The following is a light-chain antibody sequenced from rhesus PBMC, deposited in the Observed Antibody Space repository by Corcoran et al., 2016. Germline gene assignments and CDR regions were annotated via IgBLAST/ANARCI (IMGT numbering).Light chain of an antibody. CDR3: RHGYGTPLYS. Sequence: DIQMTQSPSSLSASIGDRVTITCQASQDITNNLAWYQQKPGKVPNLLIYKASTLNSGVPSRFSGSGSWTDFTLTISSLQPGDFASYYCRHGYGTPLYSFGKGTKGEIK. J-gene: IGKJ2*01. V-gene: IGKV1-25*01. CDR2: KAS. CDR1: QDITNN.